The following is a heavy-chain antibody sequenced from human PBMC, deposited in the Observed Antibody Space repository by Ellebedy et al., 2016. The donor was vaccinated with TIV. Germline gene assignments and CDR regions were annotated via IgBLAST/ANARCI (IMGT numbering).Heavy chain of an antibody. Sequence: MPGGSLRLSCTVSGGSTSTYYWTWIRQPPGKGLEWIGNVYYSGSPNYNPSLKSRVTISLATSKKQFSLKLDAVTAADTAEYYCARGFLSKWLDPWGRGILVTVAS. CDR1: GGSTSTYY. CDR3: ARGFLSKWLDP. CDR2: VYYSGSP. J-gene: IGHJ5*02. V-gene: IGHV4-59*01.